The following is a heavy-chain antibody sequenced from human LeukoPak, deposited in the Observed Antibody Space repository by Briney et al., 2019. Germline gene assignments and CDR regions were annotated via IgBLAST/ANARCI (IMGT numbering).Heavy chain of an antibody. Sequence: PGGSLRLSCAASGFTFSSYDMHWVRQAPGKGLEWVAFIRYDGSNKYYADSVKGRFTISRDNSKNTLYLQMNSLRAEDTAVYYCATTVTTSYDYWGQGTLVTVSS. CDR1: GFTFSSYD. J-gene: IGHJ4*02. V-gene: IGHV3-30*02. CDR2: IRYDGSNK. D-gene: IGHD4-17*01. CDR3: ATTVTTSYDY.